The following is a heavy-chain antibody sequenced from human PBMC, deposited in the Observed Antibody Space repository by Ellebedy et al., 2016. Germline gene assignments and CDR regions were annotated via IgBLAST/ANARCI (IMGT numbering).Heavy chain of an antibody. V-gene: IGHV3-23*01. CDR3: ARDGSGYSVR. J-gene: IGHJ4*02. D-gene: IGHD3-22*01. Sequence: GGSLRLSCAASGFSFSSYAMSWVRQAPGKGPEWVSTITGSGDRTNYADSVKGRFTISRDNAKNSVYLQMSSLRAEDTAVYYCARDGSGYSVRWGQGTLVTVSS. CDR1: GFSFSSYA. CDR2: ITGSGDRT.